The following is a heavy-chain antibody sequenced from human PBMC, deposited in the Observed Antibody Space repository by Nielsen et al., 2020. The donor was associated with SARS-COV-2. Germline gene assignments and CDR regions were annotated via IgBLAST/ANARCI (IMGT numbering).Heavy chain of an antibody. CDR2: ISSNGGST. CDR1: GFTFSSYA. D-gene: IGHD2-2*01. V-gene: IGHV3-64*01. CDR3: ARGYCSSTSCYEYDY. J-gene: IGHJ4*02. Sequence: GGSLRLSCAASGFTFSSYAMHWVRQAPGKGLEYVSAISSNGGSTYYANSVKGRFTISRDNSKNTLYLQMGSLRAEDMAVYYCARGYCSSTSCYEYDYWGQGTLVTVSS.